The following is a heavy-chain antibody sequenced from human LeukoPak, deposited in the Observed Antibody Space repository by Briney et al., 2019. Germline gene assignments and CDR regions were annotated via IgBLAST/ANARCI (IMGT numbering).Heavy chain of an antibody. Sequence: GGSLTLSCAASGVSVSIKYMNWVRQAPGKGLEWVSIIYSGADTYYADSVKGRFTISRDTSTNTLFLHMNNVRVEDTAVYYCARVGDHYHWYLDLWGRGTLVSVSS. D-gene: IGHD3-10*01. CDR2: IYSGADT. J-gene: IGHJ2*01. V-gene: IGHV3-53*01. CDR3: ARVGDHYHWYLDL. CDR1: GVSVSIKY.